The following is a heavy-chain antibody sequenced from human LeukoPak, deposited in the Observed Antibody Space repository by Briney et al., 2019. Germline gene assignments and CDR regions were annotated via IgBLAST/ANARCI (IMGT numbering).Heavy chain of an antibody. CDR1: GFTFSSYW. J-gene: IGHJ4*02. V-gene: IGHV3-7*01. CDR3: ARLNDCTNGVCFYYFDF. D-gene: IGHD2-8*01. Sequence: PGGSLRLSCAASGFTFSSYWMHWVRQAPGKGLEWVANIKQDGGEKYYVDSVKGRFTISRDNAKNSVYLQMNRLRVEDTAVYYCARLNDCTNGVCFYYFDFWGQGTLVTVSS. CDR2: IKQDGGEK.